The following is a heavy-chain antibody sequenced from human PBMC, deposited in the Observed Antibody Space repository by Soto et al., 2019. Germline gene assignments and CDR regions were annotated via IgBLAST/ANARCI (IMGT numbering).Heavy chain of an antibody. CDR1: GGSFSGYY. CDR2: INHSGST. CDR3: AGGNCSGGSCYSLYYYYYGMDV. V-gene: IGHV4-34*01. D-gene: IGHD2-15*01. Sequence: SETLSLTCAVYGGSFSGYYWSWIRQPPGKGLEWIGEINHSGSTNYNPSLRSRVTISVEKSKNQLSLKLSSVTAADTAVYYCAGGNCSGGSCYSLYYYYYGMDVWGQGTTVTVSS. J-gene: IGHJ6*02.